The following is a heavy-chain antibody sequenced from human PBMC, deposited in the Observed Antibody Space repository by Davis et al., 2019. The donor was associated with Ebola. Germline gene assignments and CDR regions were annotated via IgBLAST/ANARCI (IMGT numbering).Heavy chain of an antibody. V-gene: IGHV3-23*01. J-gene: IGHJ4*02. CDR2: ISGSGYT. Sequence: GESLKISCAASGFPFSGYAISWVRQAPGKGLQWVPGISGSGYTYYADSVKGRFTISRDNSKNTLSLQMNSLRAEDTAVYYCAKDVHQFFSGGYYWGQGTLVTVSS. CDR3: AKDVHQFFSGGYY. CDR1: GFPFSGYA. D-gene: IGHD3-3*01.